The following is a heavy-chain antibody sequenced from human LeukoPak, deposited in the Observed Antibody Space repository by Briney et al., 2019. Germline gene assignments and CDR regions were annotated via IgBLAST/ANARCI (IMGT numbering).Heavy chain of an antibody. V-gene: IGHV3-48*03. CDR3: AREVLAWKWFDP. J-gene: IGHJ5*02. Sequence: PGGSLRLSCVASGFTFSSYEMNWVRQAPAMGLEWVSHISNGGYTSYYASSVKGRCTISRDNAKNTLYLQISRLRDEDTALCDCAREVLAWKWFDPWGEGTLVTVSS. D-gene: IGHD3-3*02. CDR1: GFTFSSYE. CDR2: ISNGGYTS.